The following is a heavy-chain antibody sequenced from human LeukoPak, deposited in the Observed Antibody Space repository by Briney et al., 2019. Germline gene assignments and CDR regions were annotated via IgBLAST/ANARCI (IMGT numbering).Heavy chain of an antibody. J-gene: IGHJ4*02. CDR3: AREGYCSGGSCYSDY. CDR1: GLSVSSSD. Sequence: GGSLRLSCAASGLSVSSSDMSWVRQAPGKGLEWVSVIYSGGSTYYADSVKGRFTISRDNSKNTLFLQMNSLRAEDTAVYYCAREGYCSGGSCYSDYWGQGTLVTVSS. V-gene: IGHV3-66*01. D-gene: IGHD2-15*01. CDR2: IYSGGST.